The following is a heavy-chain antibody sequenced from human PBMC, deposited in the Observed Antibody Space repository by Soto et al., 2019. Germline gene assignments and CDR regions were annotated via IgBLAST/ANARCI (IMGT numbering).Heavy chain of an antibody. CDR1: GFTFSGYW. CDR2: IKHDGREK. J-gene: IGHJ4*02. CDR3: AREATYPTVTYDY. Sequence: EVQLEESGGGLVQPGGCLRLSCATSGFTFSGYWMSWVRQAPGKGLEWVANIKHDGREKYYVDSVKGRFTISRDNAKNSLYLQMNSLRAEDTAVYYCAREATYPTVTYDYWGQGTLVTVSS. V-gene: IGHV3-7*01. D-gene: IGHD4-17*01.